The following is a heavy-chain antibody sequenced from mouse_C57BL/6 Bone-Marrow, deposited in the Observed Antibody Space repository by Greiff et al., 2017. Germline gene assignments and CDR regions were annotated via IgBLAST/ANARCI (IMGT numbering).Heavy chain of an antibody. V-gene: IGHV3-8*01. CDR1: GYSITSDY. CDR3: TRGGVPWVAC. CDR2: ISYSGST. Sequence: EVKLMESGPGLAKPSQTLSLTCSVTGYSITSDYWNWIRKFPGNKLEYMGYISYSGSTYYNPSHKSRNSITRDTSKKQYYQQLNSVTTEDTATYYFTRGGVPWVACWGPGTLVTVSA. J-gene: IGHJ3*01.